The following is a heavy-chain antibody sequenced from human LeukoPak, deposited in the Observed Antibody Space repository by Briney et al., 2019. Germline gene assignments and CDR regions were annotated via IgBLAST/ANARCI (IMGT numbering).Heavy chain of an antibody. CDR1: GFTFDDYA. CDR2: ISWNSGSI. CDR3: AKDRSVVGATWVDY. V-gene: IGHV3-9*01. J-gene: IGHJ4*02. Sequence: GRSLRLSCAASGFTFDDYAMHWVRQAPGKGLEWVSGISWNSGSIGYADSVKGRFTISRDNAKNSLYLQMNSLRVEDTALYYCAKDRSVVGATWVDYWGQGTLVTVSS. D-gene: IGHD1-26*01.